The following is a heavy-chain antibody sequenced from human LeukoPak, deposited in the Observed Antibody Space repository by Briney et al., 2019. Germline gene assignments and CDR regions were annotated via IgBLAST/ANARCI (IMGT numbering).Heavy chain of an antibody. J-gene: IGHJ6*03. V-gene: IGHV3-53*01. D-gene: IGHD5-12*01. CDR2: IYSGGST. Sequence: GGSLRLSCAASGFTVSSNYMSWVRQAPGKGLEWVSVIYSGGSTYYADSVKGRFTISRDNSKNTLYLQMNSLRAEDTAVHYCAKVGGYDYYYYYYMDVWGKGTTVTISS. CDR1: GFTVSSNY. CDR3: AKVGGYDYYYYYYMDV.